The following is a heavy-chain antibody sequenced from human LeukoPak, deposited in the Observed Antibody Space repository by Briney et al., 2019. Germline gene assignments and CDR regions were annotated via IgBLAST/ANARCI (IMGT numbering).Heavy chain of an antibody. CDR2: INSDGSST. CDR3: ARALRYSSPFDY. CDR1: GFTFSSYW. Sequence: PGGSLRLSRAASGFTFSSYWMHWVRQAPGKGPVWVSRINSDGSSTSYADSVKGRFTISRDNAKNTLYLQMNSLRAEDTAVYYCARALRYSSPFDYWGQGTLVTVSS. D-gene: IGHD6-13*01. V-gene: IGHV3-74*01. J-gene: IGHJ4*02.